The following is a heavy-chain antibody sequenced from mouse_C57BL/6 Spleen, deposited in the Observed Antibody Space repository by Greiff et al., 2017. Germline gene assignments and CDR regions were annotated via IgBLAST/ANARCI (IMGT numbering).Heavy chain of an antibody. J-gene: IGHJ4*01. CDR2: INPNNGGT. D-gene: IGHD2-5*01. V-gene: IGHV1-18*01. Sequence: EVQLQQSGPELVKPGASVKIPCKASGYTFTDYNMDWVKQSHGKSLEWIGDINPNNGGTIYNQKFKGKATLTVDKSSSTAYMELRSLTSEDTAVYYCARDSKVYYAMDYWGQGTSVTVSS. CDR1: GYTFTDYN. CDR3: ARDSKVYYAMDY.